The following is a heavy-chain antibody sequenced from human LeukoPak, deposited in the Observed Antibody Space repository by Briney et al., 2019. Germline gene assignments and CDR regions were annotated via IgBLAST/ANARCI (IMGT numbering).Heavy chain of an antibody. CDR1: GGSIGSHY. Sequence: SETLSLTCTVSGGSIGSHYWSWIRQPPGKGLEWIGYIYYSGSTNYIPSLKSRVTISVDTSKNQFSLKLSSVTAADTAVYYSARVNYDFSSGYYRPYYYYYMDVWGKGTTVTVSS. CDR3: ARVNYDFSSGYYRPYYYYYMDV. CDR2: IYYSGST. V-gene: IGHV4-59*11. D-gene: IGHD3-3*01. J-gene: IGHJ6*03.